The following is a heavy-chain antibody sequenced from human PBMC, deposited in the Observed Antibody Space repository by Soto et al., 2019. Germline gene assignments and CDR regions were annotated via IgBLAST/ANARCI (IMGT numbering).Heavy chain of an antibody. CDR3: ARDQYQLLSHWFYP. J-gene: IGHJ5*02. V-gene: IGHV3-48*04. CDR2: VSTTGGTI. CDR1: GFTFSSYW. Sequence: PGGSLRLSCAASGFTFSSYWMHWVRQAPGKGLEWVSYVSTTGGTIYYADSVKGRFTISRDNAKNSLFLQMSSLRAEDTAVYYCARDQYQLLSHWFYPWGQGTLVTVSS. D-gene: IGHD2-2*01.